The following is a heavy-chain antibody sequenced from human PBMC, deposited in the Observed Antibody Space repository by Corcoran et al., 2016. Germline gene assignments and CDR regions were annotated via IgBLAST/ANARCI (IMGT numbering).Heavy chain of an antibody. CDR3: ARDVGGKYYFDS. CDR2: MYYRGSV. Sequence: QVQLQESGPGLVNPSQTLSLTCSVSGDSINSGDYFWSWIRQHPGKGLEWIGYMYYRGSVHYNPSLKSRVTISLDTSKNQFSLRVTSVTAADTAVYYCARDVGGKYYFDSWGQGTLVTVSS. D-gene: IGHD1-26*01. V-gene: IGHV4-31*03. CDR1: GDSINSGDYF. J-gene: IGHJ4*02.